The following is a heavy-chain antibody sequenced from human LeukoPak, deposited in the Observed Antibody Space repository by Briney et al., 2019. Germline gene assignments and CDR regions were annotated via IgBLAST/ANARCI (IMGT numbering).Heavy chain of an antibody. CDR2: ISGSGGST. Sequence: GGSLRLSCAASGFTFSSYAMSWVRQAPGKGLEWVSAISGSGGSTYYADSVKGRFTISRDNSKYTLYLQMNSLRAEDTAVYYCAKDSSGWYTHGMDVWGKGTTVTVSS. J-gene: IGHJ6*04. D-gene: IGHD6-19*01. CDR1: GFTFSSYA. CDR3: AKDSSGWYTHGMDV. V-gene: IGHV3-23*01.